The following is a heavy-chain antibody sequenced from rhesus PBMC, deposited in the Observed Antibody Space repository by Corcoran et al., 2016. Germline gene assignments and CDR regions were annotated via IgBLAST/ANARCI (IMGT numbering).Heavy chain of an antibody. V-gene: IGHV4-173*01. CDR1: GGSISSNY. Sequence: QLQLQESGPGLVKPSETLSLTCAVSGGSISSNYWSGIRQPPGKGLEWIGRISGSGGSTAYDPSLKSRVTISPDTSKHPFSLKLSSVTAADTAVYYCARERGVAAGLGYWGQGVLVTVSS. CDR3: ARERGVAAGLGY. CDR2: ISGSGGST. D-gene: IGHD6-13*01. J-gene: IGHJ4*01.